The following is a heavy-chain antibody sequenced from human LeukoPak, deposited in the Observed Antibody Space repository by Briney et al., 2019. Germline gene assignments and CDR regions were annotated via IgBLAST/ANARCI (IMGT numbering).Heavy chain of an antibody. CDR1: GGTFSSYA. CDR3: ARDRARNPWELLTCSLDY. CDR2: IIPIFGTA. D-gene: IGHD1-26*01. J-gene: IGHJ4*02. V-gene: IGHV1-69*13. Sequence: ASVKVSCKASGGTFSSYAISWVRQAPGQGLEWMGGIIPIFGTANYAQKFQGRVTITADESTSTAYMELSSLRSEDTAVYYCARDRARNPWELLTCSLDYWGQGTLVTVSS.